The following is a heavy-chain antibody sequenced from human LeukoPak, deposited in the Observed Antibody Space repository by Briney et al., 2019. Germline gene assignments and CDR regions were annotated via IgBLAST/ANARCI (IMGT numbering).Heavy chain of an antibody. V-gene: IGHV1-2*02. Sequence: ASVKVSCKASGYTFTSYYMHWVRQAPGQGLEWMGWINPNSGGTNYAQKFQGRVTMTRDTSISTAYMELSRLRSDDTAVYYCARSTYYDFWSGYYTYYYYYMDVWGKGTTVTVSS. CDR3: ARSTYYDFWSGYYTYYYYYMDV. D-gene: IGHD3-3*01. CDR2: INPNSGGT. CDR1: GYTFTSYY. J-gene: IGHJ6*03.